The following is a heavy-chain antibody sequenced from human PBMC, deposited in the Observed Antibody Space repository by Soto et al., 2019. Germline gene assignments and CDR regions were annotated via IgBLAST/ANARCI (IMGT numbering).Heavy chain of an antibody. Sequence: LRLSCAGSGFIFKNYALNWVRQAPGKGLEWVASITRDGYNKYYADSVKGRFTISRDNSRDTLSLQMTALTIEDSSVYYCTKSSGGSSSVGMDYWGQGTRVTVPQ. CDR2: ITRDGYNK. D-gene: IGHD6-6*01. V-gene: IGHV3-30*04. CDR3: TKSSGGSSSVGMDY. J-gene: IGHJ4*02. CDR1: GFIFKNYA.